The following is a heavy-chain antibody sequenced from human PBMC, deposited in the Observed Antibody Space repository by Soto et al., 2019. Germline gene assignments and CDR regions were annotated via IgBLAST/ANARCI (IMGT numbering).Heavy chain of an antibody. CDR2: ISYDGSNK. D-gene: IGHD1-26*01. CDR3: ARDTRRGKSYWGAFDI. J-gene: IGHJ3*02. V-gene: IGHV3-30-3*01. Sequence: PGGSLRLSCAASGFTFSSYAMHWVRQAPGKGLEWVAVISYDGSNKYYADSVKGRFTISRDNSKNTLYLQMNSLRAEDTAVYYCARDTRRGKSYWGAFDIWGQGTMVTVSS. CDR1: GFTFSSYA.